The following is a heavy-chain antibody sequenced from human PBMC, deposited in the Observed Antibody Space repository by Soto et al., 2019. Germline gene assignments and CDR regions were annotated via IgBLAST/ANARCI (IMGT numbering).Heavy chain of an antibody. D-gene: IGHD3-10*01. CDR2: IYSGGST. J-gene: IGHJ4*02. V-gene: IGHV3-66*01. CDR1: GFTVSSNY. CDR3: AISAVSHRGLLDY. Sequence: GGSLRLSCAASGFTVSSNYMSWVRQAPGKGLEWVSVIYSGGSTYYADSVKGRFTISRDNSKNTPYLQMNSLRAEDTAVYYCAISAVSHRGLLDYWGQGTLVTVSS.